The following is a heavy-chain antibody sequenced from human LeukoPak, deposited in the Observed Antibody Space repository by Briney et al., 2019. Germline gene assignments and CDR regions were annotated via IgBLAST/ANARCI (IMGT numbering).Heavy chain of an antibody. CDR2: ISPYSGNT. Sequence: ASVKVSCKASGYTFSSYGISWVRQAPGQGLEWMGWISPYSGNTKSAQKLQGRVTMTTDTSRSTAYMELRSLRADDTAVYYCARVAGRVKGLDWFDSWGQGTLVTVSS. CDR3: ARVAGRVKGLDWFDS. J-gene: IGHJ5*01. V-gene: IGHV1-18*01. D-gene: IGHD2-15*01. CDR1: GYTFSSYG.